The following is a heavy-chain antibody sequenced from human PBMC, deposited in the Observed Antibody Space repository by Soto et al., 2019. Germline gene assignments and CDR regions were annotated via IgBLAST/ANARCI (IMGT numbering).Heavy chain of an antibody. CDR1: GDSMRSNNW. CDR3: ARGGYDSSGYYFRLDY. CDR2: IYHSGTT. D-gene: IGHD3-22*01. J-gene: IGHJ4*02. Sequence: QVQLQESGPGLVKPSGTLSLTCAVSGDSMRSNNWWSWVRQPPGKGLEWIGEIYHSGTTNYNPSLKSRVTISVDKSKNQFSLRLNSVTAADTAFYYCARGGYDSSGYYFRLDYWGREPWSPSPQ. V-gene: IGHV4-4*02.